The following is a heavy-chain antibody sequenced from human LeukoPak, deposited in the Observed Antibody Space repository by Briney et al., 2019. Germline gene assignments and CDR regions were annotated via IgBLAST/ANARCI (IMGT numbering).Heavy chain of an antibody. CDR3: ARLELLWKHNWFDP. D-gene: IGHD2-2*01. J-gene: IGHJ5*02. V-gene: IGHV4-39*01. CDR1: GGSISNSSYY. Sequence: SETLSLTCTVSGGSISNSSYYWGWIRQPPGKGLEWIGSIYYSGSTYYNPSLKSRVTISVDTSKNQFSLKLSSVTAADTAVYCCARLELLWKHNWFDPWGQGTLVTVSS. CDR2: IYYSGST.